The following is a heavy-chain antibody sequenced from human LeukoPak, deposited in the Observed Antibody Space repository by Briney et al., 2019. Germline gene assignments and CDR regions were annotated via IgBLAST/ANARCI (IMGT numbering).Heavy chain of an antibody. CDR2: ICGSGGCT. J-gene: IGHJ4*02. CDR1: GFTFNTYA. CDR3: AKTTVGYSSGRFPGWPADC. D-gene: IGHD6-19*01. V-gene: IGHV3-23*01. Sequence: GGSLRLSCAASGFTFNTYAIYWVRQAPGKGLEWVSGICGSGGCTYYADSVKGRFTISRDNSKNTVYLQMNSQTVDDTAVYYCAKTTVGYSSGRFPGWPADCWGQGTLVTVPS.